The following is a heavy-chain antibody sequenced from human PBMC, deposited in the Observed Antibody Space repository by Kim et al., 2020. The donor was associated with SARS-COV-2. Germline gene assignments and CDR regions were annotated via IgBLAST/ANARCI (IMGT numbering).Heavy chain of an antibody. J-gene: IGHJ6*02. Sequence: SETLSLTCSVSGGSISSYYWSWIRQPPGKGLEWIGYIYYTGKTIYNPSLKSRVTISVDMSENQFSLKLSSVTAAATAVYYCARAQYCSSSSCFHYYGMDVWGQGTTVTVSS. CDR1: GGSISSYY. CDR3: ARAQYCSSSSCFHYYGMDV. V-gene: IGHV4-59*13. CDR2: IYYTGKT. D-gene: IGHD2-2*01.